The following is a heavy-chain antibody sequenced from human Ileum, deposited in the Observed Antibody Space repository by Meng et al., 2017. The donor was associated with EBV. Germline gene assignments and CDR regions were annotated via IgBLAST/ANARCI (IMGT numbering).Heavy chain of an antibody. V-gene: IGHV3-53*01. D-gene: IGHD1-1*01. CDR2: IKRGGNT. CDR3: AGGNWNQGFFDY. J-gene: IGHJ4*02. CDR1: GLTVSRNH. Sequence: EVQLVDAGGDLFPPGGSLRVSCAASGLTVSRNHMSWVRQAPGKGLEWVSLIKRGGNTYYTDSVRGRFAISRDNSKNTLYLQMNSLSAEDTAVYYCAGGNWNQGFFDYWGQGTLVTVSS.